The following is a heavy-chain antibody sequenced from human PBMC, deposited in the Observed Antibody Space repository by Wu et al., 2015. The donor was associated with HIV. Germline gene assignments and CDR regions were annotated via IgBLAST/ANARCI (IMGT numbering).Heavy chain of an antibody. CDR2: IIPIFGTA. CDR1: GGTFSSYA. D-gene: IGHD6-13*01. J-gene: IGHJ6*03. V-gene: IGHV1-69*12. CDR3: ARDAMDGAAAGKDYYYYYYMDV. Sequence: QVQLVQSGAEVKKPGSSVKVSCKASGGTFSSYAISWVRQAPGQGLEWMGGIIPIFGTANYAQKFQGRVTITADESTSTAYMELSSLRSEDTAVYYCARDAMDGAAAGKDYYYYYYMDVWGQRGPRSPSP.